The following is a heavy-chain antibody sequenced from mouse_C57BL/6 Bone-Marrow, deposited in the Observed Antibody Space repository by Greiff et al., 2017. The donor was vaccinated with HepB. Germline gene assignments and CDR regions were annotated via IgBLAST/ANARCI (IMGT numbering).Heavy chain of an antibody. V-gene: IGHV5-15*04. Sequence: EVKLVESGGGLVQPGGSLKLSCAASGFTFSDYGMAWVRQAPRKGPEWVAFISNLAYSIYYADTVTGRFTISRENAKNTLYLEMRSLRSEDTAMYYCERQTGYYAMDYWGQGTSVTVSA. CDR2: ISNLAYSI. CDR3: ERQTGYYAMDY. D-gene: IGHD4-1*01. CDR1: GFTFSDYG. J-gene: IGHJ4*01.